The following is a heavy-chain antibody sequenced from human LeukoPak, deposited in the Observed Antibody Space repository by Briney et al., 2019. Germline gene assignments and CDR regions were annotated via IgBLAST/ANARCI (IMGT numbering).Heavy chain of an antibody. CDR3: TRDMLIWSYGMDV. CDR2: INPNSGVT. D-gene: IGHD3-16*01. CDR1: GYAFIGYY. Sequence: ASVKVSCKASGYAFIGYYMHWVRQAPGQGLEWMGFINPNSGVTRYAQKFLGRVSMTRDTSITTAYMELTKLRSDDTAVYFCTRDMLIWSYGMDVWALGNTVIVSS. J-gene: IGHJ6*02. V-gene: IGHV1-2*02.